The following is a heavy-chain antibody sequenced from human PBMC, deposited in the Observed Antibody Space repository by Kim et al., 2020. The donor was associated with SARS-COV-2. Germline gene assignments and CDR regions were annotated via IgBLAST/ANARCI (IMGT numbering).Heavy chain of an antibody. CDR3: ARETAAAGKTFDY. J-gene: IGHJ4*02. Sequence: TQGCPGRVTMTRDTSTSTVFMDLSNLGSDDTAVYYCARETAAAGKTFDYWGQGTLVTVSS. D-gene: IGHD6-13*01. V-gene: IGHV1-46*01.